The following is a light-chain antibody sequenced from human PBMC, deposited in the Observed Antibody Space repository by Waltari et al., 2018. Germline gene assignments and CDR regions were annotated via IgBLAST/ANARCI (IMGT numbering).Light chain of an antibody. Sequence: QSALTQPASVSGSPGQSITISCTGTSSDVGCYNLVSWYQQHPGKAPKLMIYESNKRPSGVSNRFAGSKSGNTASLTISGLQGEDEADYHCCSYAGSNTFVVFGGGTKLTVL. V-gene: IGLV2-23*03. J-gene: IGLJ3*02. CDR3: CSYAGSNTFVV. CDR2: ESN. CDR1: SSDVGCYNL.